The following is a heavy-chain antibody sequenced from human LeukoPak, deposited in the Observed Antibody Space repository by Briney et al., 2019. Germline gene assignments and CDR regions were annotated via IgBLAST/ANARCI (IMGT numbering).Heavy chain of an antibody. CDR3: ARSVAGMTNWFDP. V-gene: IGHV3-33*01. J-gene: IGHJ5*02. Sequence: GGSLRLSCAASGFTFSSYGMHWVRQAPGKGLEWVAVIWYDGSNKYYADSVKGRFTISRDNSKNTLYLQINSLRAEDTPVYYCARSVAGMTNWFDPWGQGTLVTVSS. CDR2: IWYDGSNK. D-gene: IGHD6-19*01. CDR1: GFTFSSYG.